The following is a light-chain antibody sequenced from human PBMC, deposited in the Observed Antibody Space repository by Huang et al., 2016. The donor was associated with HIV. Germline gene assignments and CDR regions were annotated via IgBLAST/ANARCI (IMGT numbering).Light chain of an antibody. CDR3: QQYNKWPPEYT. V-gene: IGKV3-15*01. J-gene: IGKJ2*01. CDR1: QSVNTN. Sequence: VMMSPSPATLEASPGERVTISCGASQSVNTNLAWYKQKPGQPPRLLIYAVSTGATGGPARFACIGSGTEFTLTIDSLQSDDFAVYYCQQYNKWPPEYTFGQGTRLEIK. CDR2: AVS.